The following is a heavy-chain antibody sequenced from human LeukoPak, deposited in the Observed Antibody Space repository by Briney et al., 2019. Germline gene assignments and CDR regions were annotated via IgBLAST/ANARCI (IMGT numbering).Heavy chain of an antibody. CDR2: ISSSSSYI. CDR3: ASTKVTYYYMDV. J-gene: IGHJ6*03. D-gene: IGHD3-10*01. Sequence: AGGSLRLSCAASGFTFSSYSMNWVRQAPGKGLEWVSSISSSSSYIYYADSVKGRFTISRDNAKNSLYLQMNSLRAEDTAVYYCASTKVTYYYMDVWGKGTTVTVSS. CDR1: GFTFSSYS. V-gene: IGHV3-21*01.